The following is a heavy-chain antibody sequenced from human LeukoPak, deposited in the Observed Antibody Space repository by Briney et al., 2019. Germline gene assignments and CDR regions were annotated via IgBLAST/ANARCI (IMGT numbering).Heavy chain of an antibody. CDR3: AVWHRGSYDY. V-gene: IGHV4-31*03. D-gene: IGHD1-26*01. J-gene: IGHJ4*02. CDR2: NYYSGST. Sequence: PSDTLSLTCTVSGGSISSGGDYSSWTRQHPGKGLEWLGYNYYSGSTYYTPSIKSGVTISVDTSKNQFSLKLSAAAAADAAVYYCAVWHRGSYDYWAQGNLVIVSS. CDR1: GGSISSGGDY.